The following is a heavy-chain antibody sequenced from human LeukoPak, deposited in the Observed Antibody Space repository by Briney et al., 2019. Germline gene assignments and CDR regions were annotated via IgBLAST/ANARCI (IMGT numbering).Heavy chain of an antibody. CDR2: ISSSGSYI. Sequence: GGSLRLSCAASEFTFSSYNMNWVRQAPGKGLEWVSSISSSGSYIYYADSVKGRLTISRDNAKNSLYLQMNSLRAEDTAVYYCAREIFWSGYYSNLHFDYWGQGTLVTVSS. J-gene: IGHJ4*02. CDR3: AREIFWSGYYSNLHFDY. V-gene: IGHV3-21*01. CDR1: EFTFSSYN. D-gene: IGHD3-3*01.